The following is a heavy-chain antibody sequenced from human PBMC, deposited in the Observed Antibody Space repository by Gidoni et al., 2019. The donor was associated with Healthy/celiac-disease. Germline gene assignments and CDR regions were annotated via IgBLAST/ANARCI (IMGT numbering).Heavy chain of an antibody. J-gene: IGHJ3*02. CDR1: GYTFTGYY. D-gene: IGHD3-10*02. CDR3: ARACSGRQPPGAFDI. V-gene: IGHV1-2*02. Sequence: AEVKKPGASVKVSCKASGYTFTGYYMHWVRQAPGQGLEWMGWINPNSGGTNYAQKFQGRVTMTRDTSISTAYMELSRLRSDDTAVYYCARACSGRQPPGAFDIWGQGTMVTVSS. CDR2: INPNSGGT.